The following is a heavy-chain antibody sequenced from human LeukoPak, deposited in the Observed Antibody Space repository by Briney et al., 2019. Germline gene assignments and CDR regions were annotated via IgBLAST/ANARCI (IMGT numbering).Heavy chain of an antibody. V-gene: IGHV5-51*01. Sequence: GESLKISCKGSGYSFNTYWIGWVRQMPGKGLEWMGIIYPGDSDTEYSPSFQGQVTISADKSISTAYLQWSSLKASDTAMYYCARRQLLGGYYFDYWGQGTLVTVSS. D-gene: IGHD1-26*01. J-gene: IGHJ4*02. CDR2: IYPGDSDT. CDR3: ARRQLLGGYYFDY. CDR1: GYSFNTYW.